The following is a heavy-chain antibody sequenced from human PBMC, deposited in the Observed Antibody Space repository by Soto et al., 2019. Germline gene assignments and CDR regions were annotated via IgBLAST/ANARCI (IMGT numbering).Heavy chain of an antibody. J-gene: IGHJ4*02. CDR1: GFTFSSYA. V-gene: IGHV3-23*01. CDR3: AKVQRGYSGSIFNFDY. Sequence: GGSLRLSCAASGFTFSSYAMSWVRQAPGKGLEWVSAISGSGGSTYYADSVKGRFTISRDNSKNTLYLQMNSLRAEDTAVYYCAKVQRGYSGSIFNFDYWGQGTLVTVSS. D-gene: IGHD5-12*01. CDR2: ISGSGGST.